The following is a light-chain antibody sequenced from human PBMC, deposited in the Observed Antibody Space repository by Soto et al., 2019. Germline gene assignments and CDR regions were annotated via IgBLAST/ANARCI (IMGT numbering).Light chain of an antibody. CDR3: QQYNNYPRT. V-gene: IGKV1-5*03. CDR2: KAS. J-gene: IGKJ1*01. CDR1: QSVDTW. Sequence: DIQMTQFPSTLSASVGDTVTITCRACQSVDTWLAWYQQKPGKAPSLLIYKASNVQSGVPSRFTGSGSGTEFTLTIRSLQPDDFATYYCQQYNNYPRTFGQGTKV.